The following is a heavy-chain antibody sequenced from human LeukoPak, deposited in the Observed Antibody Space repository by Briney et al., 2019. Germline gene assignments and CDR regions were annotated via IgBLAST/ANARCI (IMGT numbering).Heavy chain of an antibody. V-gene: IGHV3-21*01. J-gene: IGHJ1*01. CDR1: GFTFSSYS. CDR2: ISSSSSYI. CDR3: ARDEVAVAGTCQH. D-gene: IGHD6-19*01. Sequence: GGSLRLSCAASGFTFSSYSMNWVCQAPGKGLEWVSSISSSSSYIYYADSVKGRFTISRDNAKNSLYLQMNSLRAEDTAVYYCARDEVAVAGTCQHWGQGTLVTVSS.